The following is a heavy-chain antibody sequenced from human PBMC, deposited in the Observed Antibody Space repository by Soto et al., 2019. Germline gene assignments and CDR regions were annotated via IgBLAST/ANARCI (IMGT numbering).Heavy chain of an antibody. V-gene: IGHV4-31*03. CDR3: ARLYGDYVDSXY. CDR2: IYYSGST. Sequence: SETLSLTCTVSGGSISSGGYYWSWIRQHPGKGLEWIGYIYYSGSTYYNPSLKSRVTISVDTSKNQFSLKLSSVTAADTAVYYCARLYGDYVDSXYWGQGTLVTVSS. J-gene: IGHJ4*02. CDR1: GGSISSGGYY. D-gene: IGHD4-17*01.